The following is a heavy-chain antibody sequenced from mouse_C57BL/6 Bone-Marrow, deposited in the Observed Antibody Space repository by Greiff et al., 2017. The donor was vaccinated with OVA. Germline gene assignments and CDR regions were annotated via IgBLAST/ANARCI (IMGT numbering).Heavy chain of an antibody. D-gene: IGHD2-4*01. J-gene: IGHJ2*01. Sequence: QVQLQQPGAELVRPGSSVKLSCKASGYTFTSYWMDWVKQRPGQGLEWIGNIYPSDSETHYNQKFKDKATLNVDKSSSTAYMQLSSLTSEDSAVYYCARRSYDYDADYWGQGTTLTVSS. CDR1: GYTFTSYW. V-gene: IGHV1-61*01. CDR2: IYPSDSET. CDR3: ARRSYDYDADY.